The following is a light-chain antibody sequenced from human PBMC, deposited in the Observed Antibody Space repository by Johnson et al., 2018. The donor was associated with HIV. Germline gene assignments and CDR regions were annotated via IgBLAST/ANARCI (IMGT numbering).Light chain of an antibody. V-gene: IGLV1-51*01. CDR3: GTWDASLSPLYV. CDR2: DNN. J-gene: IGLJ1*01. CDR1: SSNVGSSF. Sequence: QSVLTQPPSVSAAPGQTVTISCSGSSSNVGSSFVSWYRQVPGTAPKLLIYDNNKRPSGIPGRFSGSKSGPSATLGITGLQTGAEADYYCGTWDASLSPLYVFGSGTTITVL.